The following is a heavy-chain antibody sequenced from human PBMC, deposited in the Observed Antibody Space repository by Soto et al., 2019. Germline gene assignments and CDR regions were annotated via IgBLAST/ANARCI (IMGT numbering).Heavy chain of an antibody. CDR2: VDPEDGET. J-gene: IGHJ4*02. CDR1: GYTFTDYY. Sequence: EVQLVQSGAEVRKPGATVKISCKVSGYTFTDYYMHWVQQAPGKGLEWMGLVDPEDGETIYAEKFQGRVTITADTSTDTAYMELRSVRSEDTAVYYCATPPSTGTMTLSVGYWGQGTLVTVSS. V-gene: IGHV1-69-2*01. CDR3: ATPPSTGTMTLSVGY. D-gene: IGHD1-7*01.